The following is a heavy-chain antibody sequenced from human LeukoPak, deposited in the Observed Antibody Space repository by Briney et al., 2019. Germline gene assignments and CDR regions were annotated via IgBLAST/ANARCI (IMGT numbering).Heavy chain of an antibody. V-gene: IGHV3-23*01. J-gene: IGHJ4*02. CDR3: AKDQLWCGQWLVPTAFDY. D-gene: IGHD6-19*01. CDR2: ISGSGGST. Sequence: PGGSLRLSCAASGFTFSSYAMSWVRQAPGKGLEWVSAISGSGGSTYYADSVKGRFTISRDNSKNTLYLQMNSLRAEDTAVYYCAKDQLWCGQWLVPTAFDYWGQGTLVTVSS. CDR1: GFTFSSYA.